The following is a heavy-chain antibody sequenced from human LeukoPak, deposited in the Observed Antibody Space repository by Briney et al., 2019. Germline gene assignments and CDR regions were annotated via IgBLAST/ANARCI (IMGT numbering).Heavy chain of an antibody. J-gene: IGHJ2*01. Sequence: GGSLRLSCAASGFTFSSYGMHWVRQAPGKGLEWVAVIWYDGSNKYYADSVKGRFTISRDNSKNTLYLQMNSLRAEDTAVYYCARDRLFRYSSGPAYWYFDLWGRGTLVTVSS. CDR2: IWYDGSNK. CDR3: ARDRLFRYSSGPAYWYFDL. D-gene: IGHD6-19*01. CDR1: GFTFSSYG. V-gene: IGHV3-33*01.